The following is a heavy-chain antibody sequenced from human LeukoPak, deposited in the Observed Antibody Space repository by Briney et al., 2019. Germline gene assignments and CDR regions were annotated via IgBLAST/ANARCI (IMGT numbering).Heavy chain of an antibody. CDR1: GGTLNRYA. CDR2: IIPILGMA. J-gene: IGHJ3*02. D-gene: IGHD5-24*01. Sequence: SSVKVSCKASGGTLNRYAISWVRQAPGHGLEWMGRIIPILGMANYAQKFQGRVTITADISTSTAYLDLITLRSEDTAVYYCASGEPRGDGYNLGAFHIWGQGTMVTVSS. V-gene: IGHV1-69*04. CDR3: ASGEPRGDGYNLGAFHI.